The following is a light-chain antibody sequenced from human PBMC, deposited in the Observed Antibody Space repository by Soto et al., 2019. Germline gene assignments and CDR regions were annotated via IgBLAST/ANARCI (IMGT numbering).Light chain of an antibody. J-gene: IGLJ1*01. CDR3: NSYTGSSTYV. Sequence: QSVLTQPPSVSGSPGQSVAISCTGTSGDVGSYNRVSWYQQPPGAAPKLMIYEVSNRPSGVPDRFSGSKSGNTASLTISGLQAEDEADYYCNSYTGSSTYVFGTGTKVTVL. V-gene: IGLV2-18*02. CDR2: EVS. CDR1: SGDVGSYNR.